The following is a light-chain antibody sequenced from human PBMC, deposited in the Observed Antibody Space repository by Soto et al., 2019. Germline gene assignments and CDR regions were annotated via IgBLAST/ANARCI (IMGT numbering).Light chain of an antibody. J-gene: IGKJ5*01. CDR2: DAS. Sequence: EIVLTQSPATLSLSPGERATLSCRASQTVSSSLAWYQQKPDQAPRLLIYDASNRATGIPARFSGSGSETDFTLTISSLEPEDFGVYYCQQRTNWPPITFGQGTRLEIK. V-gene: IGKV3-11*01. CDR1: QTVSSS. CDR3: QQRTNWPPIT.